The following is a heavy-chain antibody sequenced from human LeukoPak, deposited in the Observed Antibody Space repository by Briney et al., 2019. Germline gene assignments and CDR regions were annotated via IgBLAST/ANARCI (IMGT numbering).Heavy chain of an antibody. CDR1: GYSFRSYD. D-gene: IGHD3-10*02. CDR3: ARGLAAMFRDNWFDP. V-gene: IGHV1-8*03. CDR2: MNPITGNI. Sequence: ASVKVSCKASGYSFRSYDINWVRQATGQGLEWVGWMNPITGNINYAQKFQGRVTFTRDSSISTAYMELGSLRSDDTAVYYCARGLAAMFRDNWFDPWGQGTLVTVSS. J-gene: IGHJ5*02.